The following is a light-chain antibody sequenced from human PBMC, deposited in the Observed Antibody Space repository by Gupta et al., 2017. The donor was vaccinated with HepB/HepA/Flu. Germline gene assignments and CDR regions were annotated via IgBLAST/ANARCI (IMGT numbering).Light chain of an antibody. CDR2: QDS. CDR3: QAWDSSTASVV. CDR1: KLGDKY. J-gene: IGLJ2*01. V-gene: IGLV3-1*01. Sequence: SHELTQPPSVSVSPGQTASITCSGDKLGDKYACWYQQKPGQSPMLVIYQDSKRPSGIPERFSGSNSGNTATLTISGTQAMDEADYYCQAWDSSTASVVCGGGTKLTVL.